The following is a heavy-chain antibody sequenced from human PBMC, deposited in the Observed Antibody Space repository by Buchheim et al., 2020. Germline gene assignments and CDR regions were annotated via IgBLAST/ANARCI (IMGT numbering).Heavy chain of an antibody. V-gene: IGHV3-30*18. CDR3: AKDPYYYDSSGYHPYFDY. D-gene: IGHD3-22*01. Sequence: QVQLVESGGGVVQPGRSLRLSCAASGFTFSSYGMHWVRQAPGKGLEWVAVISYDGSNKYYADSVKGRFTIPRDNSKTTLYLQMNSLRAEDTAVYYCAKDPYYYDSSGYHPYFDYWGQGTL. J-gene: IGHJ4*02. CDR2: ISYDGSNK. CDR1: GFTFSSYG.